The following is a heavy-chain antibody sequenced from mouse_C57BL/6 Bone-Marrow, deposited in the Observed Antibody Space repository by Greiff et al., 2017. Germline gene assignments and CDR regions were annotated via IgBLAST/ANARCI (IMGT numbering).Heavy chain of an antibody. J-gene: IGHJ4*01. D-gene: IGHD2-3*01. CDR2: IRSKSSNYAT. V-gene: IGHV10-3*01. CDR1: GFTFNTYA. Sequence: DVQLQESGGGLVQPKGSLKLSCAASGFTFNTYAMHWVRQAPGKGLEWVARIRSKSSNYATYYADSVKDRFTISRDDSQSMLYLQMNSLKTEDTAVYYCVSHDPYDALAYWGQGTLVTVS. CDR3: VSHDPYDALAY.